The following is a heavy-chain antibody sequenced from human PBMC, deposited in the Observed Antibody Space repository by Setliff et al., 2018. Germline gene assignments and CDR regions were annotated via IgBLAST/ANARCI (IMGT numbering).Heavy chain of an antibody. CDR3: VKTHWDTWILGAFDI. V-gene: IGHV3-64D*09. D-gene: IGHD1-1*01. CDR2: SGPNGGST. CDR1: GVTFSSYN. J-gene: IGHJ3*02. Sequence: PGGSLRLSCAASGVTFSSYNMHWVRQAPWKGLEYVSSSGPNGGSTYYANSVKCRFTISRYSSKTTLYLQMSSLSAEATAVYCFVKTHWDTWILGAFDIWVQGTMVTVSS.